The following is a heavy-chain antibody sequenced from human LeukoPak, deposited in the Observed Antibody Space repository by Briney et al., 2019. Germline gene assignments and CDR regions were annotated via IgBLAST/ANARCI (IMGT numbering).Heavy chain of an antibody. CDR1: DGSISSGSYY. D-gene: IGHD3-10*01. Sequence: ASETLSLTCTVSDGSISSGSYYWSWIRQHPGKGLEWIGSIYYSGSTNYNPSLKSRVTISVDTSKNQFSLKLSSVTAADTAVYYCARDDYYGSGSFDYWGQGTLVTVSS. CDR2: IYYSGST. CDR3: ARDDYYGSGSFDY. V-gene: IGHV4-61*01. J-gene: IGHJ4*02.